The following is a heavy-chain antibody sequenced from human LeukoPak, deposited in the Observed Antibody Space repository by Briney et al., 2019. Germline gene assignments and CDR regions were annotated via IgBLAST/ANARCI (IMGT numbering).Heavy chain of an antibody. D-gene: IGHD2-21*02. CDR2: ISYDGSNK. CDR3: ARELCGGDCGGNDY. CDR1: GFTFSSYA. Sequence: PGGSLRLSCAASGFTFSSYAMHWVRQAPGKGLEWVAVISYDGSNKYYADSVKGRFTISRDNSKNTLYLQMNSLRAEDTAVYYCARELCGGDCGGNDYWGQGTLVTVSS. V-gene: IGHV3-30*04. J-gene: IGHJ4*02.